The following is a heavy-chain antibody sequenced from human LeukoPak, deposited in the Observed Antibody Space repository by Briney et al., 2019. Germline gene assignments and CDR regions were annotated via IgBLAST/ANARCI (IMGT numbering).Heavy chain of an antibody. CDR1: GVTVSSHY. CDR3: AKGLSIDYHWFDP. D-gene: IGHD4-11*01. Sequence: GGSLRLSCAASGVTVSSHYMNWVRRAPGKGLEWVSVIYGVDGTSYADSVKGRFTISRDNSKNTLYLQMNSLRAEDTAVYYCAKGLSIDYHWFDPWGQGTLVTVSS. J-gene: IGHJ5*02. CDR2: IYGVDGT. V-gene: IGHV3-53*01.